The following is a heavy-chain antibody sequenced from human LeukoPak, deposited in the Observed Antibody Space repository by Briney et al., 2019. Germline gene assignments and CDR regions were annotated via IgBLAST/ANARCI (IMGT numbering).Heavy chain of an antibody. J-gene: IGHJ3*02. CDR2: ISYVGSNK. V-gene: IGHV3-30-3*01. D-gene: IGHD5-18*01. CDR3: AKDSVDTTIFDAFDI. Sequence: GRSLRLSCAASGFTFSTYSMHWVRQAPGKGLEWVAVISYVGSNKYYADSVKGRFTISRDDSKNTLYLQMNSVRVEDTAMYYCAKDSVDTTIFDAFDIWGQGTMVTVSS. CDR1: GFTFSTYS.